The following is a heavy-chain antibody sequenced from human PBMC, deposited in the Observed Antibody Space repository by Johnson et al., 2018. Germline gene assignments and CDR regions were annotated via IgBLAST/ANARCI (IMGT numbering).Heavy chain of an antibody. V-gene: IGHV3-7*01. CDR2: IKQDGREK. CDR3: ASTYGDYYRDV. D-gene: IGHD4-17*01. Sequence: VQLVQSGGGLVQPGGSLRLSCAASGFTFSSYWMSWVRQAPGKGLEWVANIKQDGREKYYVDSVKGRFTISRDNAKNSLYLQMNSLEAEDTAVYYWASTYGDYYRDVWGKGTTVTVSS. CDR1: GFTFSSYW. J-gene: IGHJ6*03.